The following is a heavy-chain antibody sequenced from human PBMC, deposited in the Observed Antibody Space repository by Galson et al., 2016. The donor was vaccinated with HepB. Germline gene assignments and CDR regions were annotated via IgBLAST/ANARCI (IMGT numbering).Heavy chain of an antibody. CDR2: MNPNSANT. J-gene: IGHJ4*02. D-gene: IGHD3/OR15-3a*01. Sequence: SVKVSCKASGYTFSSYDITWVRQATGQGLEWMGWMNPNSANTGYAQHFQGRVTMTRDSSISTAYMELSRLRSDDTAVYYCARDHPLTDLDYWGQGTLVTVSS. V-gene: IGHV1-8*01. CDR1: GYTFSSYD. CDR3: ARDHPLTDLDY.